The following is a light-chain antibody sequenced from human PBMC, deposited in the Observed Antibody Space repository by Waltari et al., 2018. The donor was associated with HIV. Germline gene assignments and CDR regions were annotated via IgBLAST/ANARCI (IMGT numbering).Light chain of an antibody. CDR1: SSHIESNS. V-gene: IGLV1-44*01. CDR2: SNN. CDR3: AAWDDSLNYV. J-gene: IGLJ1*01. Sequence: QSVLTQPPSASGTPGQWVTISCSGSSSHIESNSVNRYQHLPGTAPKLRMYSNNHRPSWVPDRFSGSKSGTSASLAISGLQSEEEADYYCAAWDDSLNYVFGTGTKVTDL.